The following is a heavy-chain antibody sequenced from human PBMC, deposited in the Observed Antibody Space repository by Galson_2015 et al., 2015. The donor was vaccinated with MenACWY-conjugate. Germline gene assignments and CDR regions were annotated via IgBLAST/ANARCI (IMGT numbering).Heavy chain of an antibody. CDR2: IKKDGSEK. J-gene: IGHJ5*02. D-gene: IGHD3-10*01. CDR3: AKRGVYGSGTYFTNIWFDP. Sequence: SLRLSCAASGFTFRNYWMTWVRQAPGKGLEWVASIKKDGSEKYYVDSVKGRFTISRGNSKNTLYLQMNNLRAEDTALYYCAKRGVYGSGTYFTNIWFDPWGQGTLVTVSS. CDR1: GFTFRNYW. V-gene: IGHV3-7*03.